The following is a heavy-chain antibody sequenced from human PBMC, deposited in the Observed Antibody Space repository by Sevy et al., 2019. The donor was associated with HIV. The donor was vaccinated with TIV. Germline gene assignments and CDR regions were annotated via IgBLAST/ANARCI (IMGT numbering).Heavy chain of an antibody. CDR3: AKHSQYYYDSSGYYDY. D-gene: IGHD3-22*01. J-gene: IGHJ4*02. V-gene: IGHV3-9*01. Sequence: GGSLRLSCAASGLTFDDYAMHWIRQAPGKGLEWVSGISWNSGSIGYADSVKGRFTISRDNAKNSLYLQMNSLRAEDTALYYCAKHSQYYYDSSGYYDYWGQRTLVTVSS. CDR2: ISWNSGSI. CDR1: GLTFDDYA.